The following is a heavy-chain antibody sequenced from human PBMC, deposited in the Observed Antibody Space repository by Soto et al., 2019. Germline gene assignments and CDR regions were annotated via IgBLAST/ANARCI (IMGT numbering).Heavy chain of an antibody. V-gene: IGHV3-30-3*01. CDR2: ISYDGSNK. D-gene: IGHD6-19*01. CDR1: GFTFSSYA. J-gene: IGHJ4*02. CDR3: ATGPVAVTYFDY. Sequence: QVQLVESGGGVVQPGRSLRLSCAASGFTFSSYAMHWVRQAPGKGLEWVAVISYDGSNKYYADSVKGRFTISRDNSKNTLYLQMNSLRAEDTAVYHCATGPVAVTYFDYWGQGTLVTVSS.